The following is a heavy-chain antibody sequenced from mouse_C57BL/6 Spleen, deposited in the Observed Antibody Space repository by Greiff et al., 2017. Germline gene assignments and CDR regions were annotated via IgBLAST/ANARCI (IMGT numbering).Heavy chain of an antibody. J-gene: IGHJ2*01. CDR1: GYAFTNYL. CDR2: INPGSGGT. V-gene: IGHV1-54*01. CDR3: AREGRGNYFDY. D-gene: IGHD3-3*01. Sequence: QVQLQQSGAELVRPGTSVKVSCKASGYAFTNYLIEWVKQRPGQGLEWIGVINPGSGGTNYNEKFKGKATMTADKSSSPAYMQLSSLTSEDSAVYFCAREGRGNYFDYWGQGTTLTVSS.